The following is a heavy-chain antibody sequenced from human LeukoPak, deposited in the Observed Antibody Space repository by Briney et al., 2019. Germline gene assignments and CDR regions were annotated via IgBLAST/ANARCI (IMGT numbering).Heavy chain of an antibody. V-gene: IGHV1-18*01. CDR3: ARDSLTFRRRWLQSNWFDP. J-gene: IGHJ5*02. CDR2: ISAYNGNT. Sequence: ASVKVSCKASGYTFTSYGISWVRQAPGQGLEWMGWISAYNGNTNYAQKLQGRVTMTTDTSTSTAYMELRSLRSDDTAVYYCARDSLTFRRRWLQSNWFDPWGQGTLVTVSS. D-gene: IGHD5-24*01. CDR1: GYTFTSYG.